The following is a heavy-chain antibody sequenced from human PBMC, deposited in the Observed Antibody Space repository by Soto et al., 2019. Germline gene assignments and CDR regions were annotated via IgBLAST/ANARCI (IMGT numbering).Heavy chain of an antibody. Sequence: LRLSCAASGFTFSNYEMNWVRQAPGKGLEWISYISASGSTIYYADSVKGRFTISRDNAQSSLYLQMNSLRVEDTAVYYCARDPNYDFWSGYRNKEGTYGMDVWGQGTTVTVSS. CDR1: GFTFSNYE. CDR2: ISASGSTI. CDR3: ARDPNYDFWSGYRNKEGTYGMDV. J-gene: IGHJ6*02. D-gene: IGHD3-3*01. V-gene: IGHV3-48*03.